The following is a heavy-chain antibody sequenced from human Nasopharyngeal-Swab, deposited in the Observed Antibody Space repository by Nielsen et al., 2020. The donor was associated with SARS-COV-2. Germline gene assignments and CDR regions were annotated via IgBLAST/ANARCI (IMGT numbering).Heavy chain of an antibody. J-gene: IGHJ4*02. Sequence: GGSLRLSCAASGFTFSSYSMNWVRQAPGKGLEWVSSISSSSYIYYADSVKGRFTISRDNAKNSLYLQMNSLRAEDTAVYYCARGVGAYGSGPLFDYWGQGTLVTVSS. CDR2: ISSSSYI. D-gene: IGHD3-10*01. CDR3: ARGVGAYGSGPLFDY. V-gene: IGHV3-21*01. CDR1: GFTFSSYS.